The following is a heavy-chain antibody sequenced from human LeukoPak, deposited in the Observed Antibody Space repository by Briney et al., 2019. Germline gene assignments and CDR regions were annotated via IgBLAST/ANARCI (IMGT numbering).Heavy chain of an antibody. J-gene: IGHJ4*02. Sequence: GGSLRLSCAASGFTFSSYSMNWVRQAPGKGLEWVSSISSSSSYIYYADSVKGRFTISRDNAKNSLYLQMNSLRAEDTALYYCAKVAGYSSGWYDYWGQGTLVTVSS. CDR2: ISSSSSYI. V-gene: IGHV3-21*04. CDR1: GFTFSSYS. CDR3: AKVAGYSSGWYDY. D-gene: IGHD6-19*01.